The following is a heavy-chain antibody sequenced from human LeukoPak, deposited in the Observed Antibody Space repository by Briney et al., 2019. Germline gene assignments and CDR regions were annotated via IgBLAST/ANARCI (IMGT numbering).Heavy chain of an antibody. CDR1: GGTFSSYA. V-gene: IGHV1-24*01. Sequence: GASVKVSCKASGGTFSSYAISWVRQAPGQGLEWMGGFDPEDGETIYAQKFQGRVTMTEDTSTDTAYMELSSLRSEDTAVYYCATAEVLLWSYYFDYWGQGTLVTVSS. CDR3: ATAEVLLWSYYFDY. J-gene: IGHJ4*02. D-gene: IGHD3-10*01. CDR2: FDPEDGET.